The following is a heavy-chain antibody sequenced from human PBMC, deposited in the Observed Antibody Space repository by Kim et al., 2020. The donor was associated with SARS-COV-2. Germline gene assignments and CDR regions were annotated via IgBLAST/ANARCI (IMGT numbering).Heavy chain of an antibody. D-gene: IGHD3-3*01. CDR2: IFYSGST. CDR3: ARGDTIFGVVINAFDI. J-gene: IGHJ3*02. CDR1: GGSIRSGGYY. V-gene: IGHV4-31*03. Sequence: TLSLTCTVSGGSIRSGGYYWSWIRQHPGKGLEWIGYIFYSGSTYFNPSLKSRVTLSVDTSKNQFSLKLSSVTAADTAVYYCARGDTIFGVVINAFDIWGQGTMVTVSS.